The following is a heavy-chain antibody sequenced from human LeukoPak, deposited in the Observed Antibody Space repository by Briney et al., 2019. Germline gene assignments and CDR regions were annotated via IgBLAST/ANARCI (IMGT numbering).Heavy chain of an antibody. CDR3: ARDGGSGIDY. CDR2: IWYDGSKK. Sequence: GGSLRLSCAASGFSLTTYGTHWLRQAPGKGLEWVAVIWYDGSKKFYGDSVKGRFTVSRDTPENTMYLQMNTLRAEDTAVYYCARDGGSGIDYWGQGTLVTVYS. V-gene: IGHV3-33*01. CDR1: GFSLTTYG. J-gene: IGHJ4*02. D-gene: IGHD3-10*01.